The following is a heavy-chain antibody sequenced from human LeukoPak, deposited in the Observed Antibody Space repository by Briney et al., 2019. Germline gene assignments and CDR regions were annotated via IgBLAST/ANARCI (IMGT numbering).Heavy chain of an antibody. CDR1: GGTFSSHA. V-gene: IGHV1-69*05. D-gene: IGHD2-2*01. Sequence: PAASVKVSCKVSGGTFSSHAIAWVRQAPGQGPEWMGGIIPISGTANYAQKFQGRVTITTDESTSTAYLELSSLASDDTAVYYCARGLQYQLLKALGHYYMDVWGEGTTVTVSS. CDR2: IIPISGTA. J-gene: IGHJ6*03. CDR3: ARGLQYQLLKALGHYYMDV.